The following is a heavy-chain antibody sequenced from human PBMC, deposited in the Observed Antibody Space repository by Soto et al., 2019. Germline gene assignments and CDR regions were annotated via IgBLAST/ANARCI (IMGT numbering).Heavy chain of an antibody. Sequence: QGQLVQSGAEVKKPGSSVKVSCGASGGTFSSYPINWVRQAPGQGLEWMVGIIPFFGTSNYAQKFQGRVTITADESTSTAYMELRSLRSEDTAAYYCARVGHITNYGMAVWGQGTTVTVSS. J-gene: IGHJ6*02. CDR1: GGTFSSYP. CDR2: IIPFFGTS. D-gene: IGHD1-26*01. V-gene: IGHV1-69*01. CDR3: ARVGHITNYGMAV.